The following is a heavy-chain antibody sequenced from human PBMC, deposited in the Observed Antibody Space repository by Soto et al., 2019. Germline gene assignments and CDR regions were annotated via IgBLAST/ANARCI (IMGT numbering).Heavy chain of an antibody. V-gene: IGHV4-34*01. Sequence: SETLSLTCAVYGGSFSGYYWSWIRQPPGKGLEWIGEINHSGSTNYNPSLKSRVTISVDTSKNQFSLKLSSVTAADTAVYYCARGLLKYYYGSGRDNWFDPWGQGTLVTVSS. CDR1: GGSFSGYY. J-gene: IGHJ5*02. CDR2: INHSGST. CDR3: ARGLLKYYYGSGRDNWFDP. D-gene: IGHD3-10*01.